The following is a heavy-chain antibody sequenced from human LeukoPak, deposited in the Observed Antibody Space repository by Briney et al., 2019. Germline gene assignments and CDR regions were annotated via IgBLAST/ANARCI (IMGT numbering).Heavy chain of an antibody. Sequence: PSETLSLTCTVSGASVSTDNYYWSWIRQPPGKGLEWIGCIYYSGSTNYDPSLKSRVTISVDTSKKQFSLKLSSVTAADTAVYYCARDTHYDFWSGEDYWGQGTLVTVSS. J-gene: IGHJ4*02. CDR2: IYYSGST. CDR1: GASVSTDNYY. D-gene: IGHD3-3*01. V-gene: IGHV4-61*01. CDR3: ARDTHYDFWSGEDY.